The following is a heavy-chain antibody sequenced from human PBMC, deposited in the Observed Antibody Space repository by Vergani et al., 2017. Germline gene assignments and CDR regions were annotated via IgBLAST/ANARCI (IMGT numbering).Heavy chain of an antibody. CDR1: GGTFSSYA. Sequence: QVQLVQSGAEVKKPGSSVKVSCKASGGTFSSYAISWVRQAPGQGLEWMGGIIPIFGTANYAQKFQGRVTITADESTSTAYMELSSLRSEDTAVYYCARDRGYCSSTSCRYYYYYYIDVWGKGTTVTVSS. J-gene: IGHJ6*03. V-gene: IGHV1-69*01. CDR3: ARDRGYCSSTSCRYYYYYYIDV. D-gene: IGHD2-2*01. CDR2: IIPIFGTA.